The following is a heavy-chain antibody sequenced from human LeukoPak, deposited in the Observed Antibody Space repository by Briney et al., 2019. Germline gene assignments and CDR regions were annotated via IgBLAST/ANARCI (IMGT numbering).Heavy chain of an antibody. D-gene: IGHD3-22*01. J-gene: IGHJ4*02. CDR3: ARDVRDSSGYYHRIFGY. CDR1: GGSITTSDNY. Sequence: PSETLSLTCIVSGGSITTSDNYWGWIRQPPGKGLEWIGAIHNSGSTYYNPSLKSRVTMSIDRSTNRFSLKLSSVTAADTAVYYCARDVRDSSGYYHRIFGYWGQGNLVTVSS. V-gene: IGHV4-39*07. CDR2: IHNSGST.